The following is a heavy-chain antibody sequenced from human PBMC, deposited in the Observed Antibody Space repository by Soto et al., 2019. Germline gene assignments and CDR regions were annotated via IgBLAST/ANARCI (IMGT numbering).Heavy chain of an antibody. CDR2: VYYSGST. Sequence: QVQLQESGPGLVKPSETLSLTCTVSGGSISTYYWSWVRQPPGKGLEWIGYVYYSGSTNHNPSLKRRVTISVDTSKSLFSLKLTSVTAADTAMYPCARRRSTAYYFSMRLWGKGTTVTVSS. CDR1: GGSISTYY. J-gene: IGHJ6*03. V-gene: IGHV4-59*01. CDR3: ARRRSTAYYFSMRL. D-gene: IGHD2-15*01.